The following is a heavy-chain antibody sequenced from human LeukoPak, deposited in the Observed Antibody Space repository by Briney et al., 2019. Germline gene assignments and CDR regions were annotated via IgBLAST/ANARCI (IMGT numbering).Heavy chain of an antibody. CDR3: ARPTRDDAFDI. CDR1: GGSXSXXX. Sequence: SETLXLXXXVSGGSXSXXXXXXXXQPPXXXXEWIGXXXXXGSTNXXXXXXXXXXXSVDXSKNQFSLKLSSVXAADTAVYYCARPTRDDAFDIWGQGTMVTVSS. J-gene: IGHJ3*02. D-gene: IGHD3-10*01. V-gene: IGHV4-59*01. CDR2: XXXXGST.